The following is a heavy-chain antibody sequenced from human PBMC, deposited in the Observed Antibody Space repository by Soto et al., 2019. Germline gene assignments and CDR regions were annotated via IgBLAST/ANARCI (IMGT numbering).Heavy chain of an antibody. Sequence: SVKVSCKAPGGTFSNHAINWVRQAPGQGFEWMGRIIPIFTTTNYALKFQGRVTMTADESTITAYMELSSLKHDDTAVYYCAREVAADGTFREDVFDIWGQGTLVTVSS. J-gene: IGHJ3*02. CDR3: AREVAADGTFREDVFDI. V-gene: IGHV1-69*13. CDR2: IIPIFTTT. D-gene: IGHD6-13*01. CDR1: GGTFSNHA.